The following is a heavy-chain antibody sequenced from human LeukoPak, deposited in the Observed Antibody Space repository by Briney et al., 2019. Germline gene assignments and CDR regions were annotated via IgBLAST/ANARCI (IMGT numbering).Heavy chain of an antibody. CDR2: ISYDESNK. J-gene: IGHJ4*02. CDR3: AKDRGQALVVASEFDY. CDR1: GFTVSSYG. Sequence: GGSLRLSCAASGFTVSSYGMHWVRQAPGKGLEWVAVISYDESNKYYADSVKGRFTISRDNSKNTLYLQMNSLRAEDTAVYYCAKDRGQALVVASEFDYWGQGTLVTVSS. D-gene: IGHD2-15*01. V-gene: IGHV3-30*18.